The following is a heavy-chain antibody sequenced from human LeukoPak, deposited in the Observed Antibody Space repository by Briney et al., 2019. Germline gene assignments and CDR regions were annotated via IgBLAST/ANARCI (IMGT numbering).Heavy chain of an antibody. CDR1: GGTFSSYA. CDR3: ARTQTMVVTDPFDY. CDR2: IIPIFGTA. Sequence: ASVKVSCKASGGTFSSYAISWVRQAPGQGLEWMGRIIPIFGTANYAQKFQGRVTITTDESTSTAYMELSSLRSEDMAVYYCARTQTMVVTDPFDYWGQGTLVTVSS. J-gene: IGHJ4*02. D-gene: IGHD4-23*01. V-gene: IGHV1-69*05.